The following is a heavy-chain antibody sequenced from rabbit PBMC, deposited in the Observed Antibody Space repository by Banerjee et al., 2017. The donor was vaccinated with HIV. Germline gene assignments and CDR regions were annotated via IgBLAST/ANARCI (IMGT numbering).Heavy chain of an antibody. Sequence: QSLEESGGDLVKPEGSLTLTCTASGFSFSNKYVMCWVRQAPGKGLEWIACINTSSGNTVYASWAKGRFTISKTSSTTVTLQMTSLTAADTATYFCARESYSSAWGGDLWGQGTLVTVS. V-gene: IGHV1S40*01. CDR2: INTSSGNT. J-gene: IGHJ4*01. CDR1: GFSFSNKYV. D-gene: IGHD4-1*01. CDR3: ARESYSSAWGGDL.